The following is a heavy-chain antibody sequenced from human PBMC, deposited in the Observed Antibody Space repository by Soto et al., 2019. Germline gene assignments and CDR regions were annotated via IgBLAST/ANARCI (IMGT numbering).Heavy chain of an antibody. CDR2: RNHNSGNT. V-gene: IGHV1-8*01. J-gene: IGHJ4*02. CDR3: ARSPERAGSGSYYFDY. D-gene: IGHD3-10*01. CDR1: QCTFNSHD. Sequence: ASVQVSYLNCQCTFNSHDINLGRHAAGQGLEWRRWRNHNSGNTGYAQTFRGRVTMTRNTSMSTAYMELSSLRSEDTAVYFCARSPERAGSGSYYFDYWGQGTPVTVSS.